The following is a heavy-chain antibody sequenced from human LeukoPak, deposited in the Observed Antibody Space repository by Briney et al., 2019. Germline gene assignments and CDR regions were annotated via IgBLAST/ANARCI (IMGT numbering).Heavy chain of an antibody. D-gene: IGHD3-10*01. J-gene: IGHJ4*02. CDR3: AHTVGCFDY. CDR1: GFSLNTSGVG. CDR2: IYWDDDN. Sequence: SGPTLVNPTQTLTLTCSFSGFSLNTSGVGVGWIRQPPGKALEWLAIIYWDDDNRYNASLKSRLTVTKDTSKNQVVLTLSNMDPVDTATYHCAHTVGCFDYWGQGTLVTVSS. V-gene: IGHV2-5*02.